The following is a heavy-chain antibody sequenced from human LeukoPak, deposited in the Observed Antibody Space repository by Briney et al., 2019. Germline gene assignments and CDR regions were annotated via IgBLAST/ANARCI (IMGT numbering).Heavy chain of an antibody. D-gene: IGHD5-24*01. CDR3: ARVRDGYNSLDAFDI. CDR1: GYSISSGYY. V-gene: IGHV4-38-2*02. J-gene: IGHJ3*02. Sequence: PSETLSLTCTVSGYSISSGYYWGWIRQTPGKGLEGIGSIYHSGSTYYNPSLKSRVTISVDTSKNQFPLKLSSVTAADTAVYYCARVRDGYNSLDAFDIWGQGTMVTVSS. CDR2: IYHSGST.